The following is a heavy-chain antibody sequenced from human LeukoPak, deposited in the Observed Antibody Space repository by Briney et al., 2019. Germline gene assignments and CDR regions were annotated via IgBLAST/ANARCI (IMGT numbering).Heavy chain of an antibody. Sequence: GGSLRLSCEASGFTFSSSWMHWVRQAPGKGLVWVSRISSDGSSSSYADSVKGRFTISRDNSKNTLYLQMNSLRAEDTAVYYCARGYCSGGSCYSIYYYYGMDVWGQGTTVTVSS. CDR3: ARGYCSGGSCYSIYYYYGMDV. J-gene: IGHJ6*02. CDR1: GFTFSSSW. CDR2: ISSDGSSS. D-gene: IGHD2-15*01. V-gene: IGHV3-74*01.